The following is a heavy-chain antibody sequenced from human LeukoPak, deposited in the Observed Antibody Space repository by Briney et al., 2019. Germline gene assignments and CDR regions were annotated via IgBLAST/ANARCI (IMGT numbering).Heavy chain of an antibody. CDR2: INPNSGGT. CDR1: GYTFTGYY. J-gene: IGHJ4*02. V-gene: IGHV1-2*06. Sequence: ASVKVSCKASGYTFTGYYMHWVRQAPGQGLEWMGRINPNSGGTNYAQKFQGRVTMTRDTSISTAYMELSRLRSDDTAVYYCARGPRGIFGVVITYYLDYWGQGTLVTVSS. CDR3: ARGPRGIFGVVITYYLDY. D-gene: IGHD3-3*01.